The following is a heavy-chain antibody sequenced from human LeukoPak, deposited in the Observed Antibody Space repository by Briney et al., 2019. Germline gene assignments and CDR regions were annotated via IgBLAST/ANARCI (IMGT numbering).Heavy chain of an antibody. Sequence: ASVKVSCKASGGTFSSYAISWVRQAPGQGLEWMGRIIPIFGIANYAQKFQGRVTITADKSTSTAYMELSSLSSEDTAVYYCARAERWLQLHDYWGQGTLVTVSS. D-gene: IGHD5-24*01. V-gene: IGHV1-69*04. CDR1: GGTFSSYA. CDR2: IIPIFGIA. J-gene: IGHJ4*02. CDR3: ARAERWLQLHDY.